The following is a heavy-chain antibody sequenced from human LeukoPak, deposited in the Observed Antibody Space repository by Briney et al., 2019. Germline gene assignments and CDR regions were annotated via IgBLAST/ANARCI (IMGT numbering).Heavy chain of an antibody. CDR1: GGSISSYY. J-gene: IGHJ5*02. D-gene: IGHD3-16*01. CDR2: IYTSGST. CDR3: ARDHYYDGRGRFDP. Sequence: SETLSPTCTVSGGSISSYYWSWIRQPPGKGLEWIGYIYTSGSTNYNPSLKSRVTVSVDTSKNQFSLRLSSVTAADTALYYCARDHYYDGRGRFDPWGQGTLVTVSS. V-gene: IGHV4-4*09.